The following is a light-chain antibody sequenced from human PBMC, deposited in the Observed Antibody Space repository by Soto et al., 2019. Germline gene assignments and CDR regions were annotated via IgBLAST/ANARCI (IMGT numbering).Light chain of an antibody. CDR2: DAS. V-gene: IGKV3-11*01. Sequence: EIVLTQSPATLSLSPGERATLSCRASQSVSSYVAWYQQKPGQAPSLLIYDASNRATGIPARFSGSGSGTDFTLTISRLEPEDFAVYYCQQRSNWPPIPFGQGTRLEIK. CDR1: QSVSSY. CDR3: QQRSNWPPIP. J-gene: IGKJ5*01.